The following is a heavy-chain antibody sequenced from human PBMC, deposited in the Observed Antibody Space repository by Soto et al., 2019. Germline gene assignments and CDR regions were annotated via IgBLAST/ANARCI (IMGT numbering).Heavy chain of an antibody. CDR3: ASWIAAHPQDHYGMDV. J-gene: IGHJ6*02. CDR1: GFTFSSYG. CDR2: IWYDGSNK. D-gene: IGHD6-6*01. V-gene: IGHV3-33*01. Sequence: QVQLVESGGGVVQPGRSLRLSCAASGFTFSSYGMHWVRQAPGKGLEWVAVIWYDGSNKYYADSVKGRFTISRDNSKNTLYLQMNSLRAEDTAVYFCASWIAAHPQDHYGMDVWGQGTTVTVSS.